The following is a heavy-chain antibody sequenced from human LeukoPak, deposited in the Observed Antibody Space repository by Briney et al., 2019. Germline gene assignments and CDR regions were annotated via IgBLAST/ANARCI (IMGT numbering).Heavy chain of an antibody. CDR2: IYTSGST. CDR3: ARLPGSYYHYYYMDV. J-gene: IGHJ6*03. D-gene: IGHD1-26*01. CDR1: GGSISSGNSY. Sequence: SQTLSLTCTVSGGSISSGNSYWSWIRQPAGKGLEWIGRIYTSGSTNYNPSLKSRVTISIDTSENQFSLKLSSVTAADTAVYYCARLPGSYYHYYYMDVWGKGTTVTVSS. V-gene: IGHV4-61*02.